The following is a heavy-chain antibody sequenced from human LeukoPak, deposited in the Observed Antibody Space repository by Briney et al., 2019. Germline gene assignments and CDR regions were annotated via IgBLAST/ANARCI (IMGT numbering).Heavy chain of an antibody. Sequence: GGSLRLSCSASGFTFSSYAMSWVRQAPGKGLEWVSAIRASGGTAYYADSVKGRFTISRDNSKNTLYLQMNSLRAEDTAVYYCAKDKSIAARAAGYWGQGTLVTVSS. D-gene: IGHD6-6*01. J-gene: IGHJ4*02. CDR1: GFTFSSYA. CDR3: AKDKSIAARAAGY. CDR2: IRASGGTA. V-gene: IGHV3-23*01.